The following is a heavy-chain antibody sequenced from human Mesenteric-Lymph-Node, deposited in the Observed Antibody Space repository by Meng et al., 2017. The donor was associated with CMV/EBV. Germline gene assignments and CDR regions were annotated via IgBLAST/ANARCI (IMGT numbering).Heavy chain of an antibody. D-gene: IGHD1-26*01. CDR2: INPNSGGT. J-gene: IGHJ4*02. CDR1: GYTFTGYY. V-gene: IGHV1-2*06. Sequence: KASGYTFTGYYMHWVRQAPGQGLEWMGRINPNSGGTNYAQKFQGRVTMTRDTSISTAYMELSRLRSDDTAVYYCARDFGGATNVFDYWGQGTLVTVSS. CDR3: ARDFGGATNVFDY.